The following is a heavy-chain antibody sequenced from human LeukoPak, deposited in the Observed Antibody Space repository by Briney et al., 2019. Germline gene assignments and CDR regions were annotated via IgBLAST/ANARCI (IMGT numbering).Heavy chain of an antibody. Sequence: QPGGSLRLSCAASGFTFDDYAMHWVRQAPGEGLEWVSGISWNSGSIGYADSVKGRFTISRDNAKNSLYLQMNSLRAEDTALYYCAKEYCSSTSCSGYFQHWGQGTLVTVSS. V-gene: IGHV3-9*01. D-gene: IGHD2-2*01. J-gene: IGHJ1*01. CDR3: AKEYCSSTSCSGYFQH. CDR2: ISWNSGSI. CDR1: GFTFDDYA.